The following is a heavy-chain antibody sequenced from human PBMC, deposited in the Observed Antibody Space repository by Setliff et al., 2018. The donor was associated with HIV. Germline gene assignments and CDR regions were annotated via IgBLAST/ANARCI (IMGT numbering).Heavy chain of an antibody. CDR1: GGSMSTYY. J-gene: IGHJ3*02. CDR3: ARVFPPIRGAPFGTPPGAFDI. Sequence: LSLTCSVSGGSMSTYYWSWIRQPAGKRLEWIGRVYTSGSTIYNPSLRSRVTTSVDTSKGQFSLKLNSVAAADTAVYYCARVFPPIRGAPFGTPPGAFDIWGQGTMVTVSS. D-gene: IGHD2-15*01. V-gene: IGHV4-4*07. CDR2: VYTSGST.